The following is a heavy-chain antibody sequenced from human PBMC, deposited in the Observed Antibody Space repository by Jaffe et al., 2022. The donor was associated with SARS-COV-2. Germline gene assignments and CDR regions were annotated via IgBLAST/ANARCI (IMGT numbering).Heavy chain of an antibody. J-gene: IGHJ4*02. Sequence: EVQLLESGGGLVQPGGSLRLSCAASGFTFSRYAMSWVRQAPGKGLEWVSGISGSGVTTYYADSVKGRFTISRDNSKNTLYLQVSSLRAEDTAVYYCAKQNQLAAASSNTYFDYWGQGTLVTVSS. CDR1: GFTFSRYA. D-gene: IGHD6-13*01. CDR2: ISGSGVTT. CDR3: AKQNQLAAASSNTYFDY. V-gene: IGHV3-23*01.